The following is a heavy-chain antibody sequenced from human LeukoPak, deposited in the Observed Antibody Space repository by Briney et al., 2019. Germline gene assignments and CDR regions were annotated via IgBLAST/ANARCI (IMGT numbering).Heavy chain of an antibody. CDR3: AKRRHDYGDYYYMDV. J-gene: IGHJ6*03. D-gene: IGHD4-17*01. CDR2: ISSSGSTI. CDR1: GFTFSSYE. Sequence: GGSLRLSCAASGFTFSSYEMNWVRQAPGKGLEWVSYISSSGSTIYYADSVKGRFTISRDNAKNSLYLQMNSLRADDTAVYYCAKRRHDYGDYYYMDVWGKGTTVTVSS. V-gene: IGHV3-48*03.